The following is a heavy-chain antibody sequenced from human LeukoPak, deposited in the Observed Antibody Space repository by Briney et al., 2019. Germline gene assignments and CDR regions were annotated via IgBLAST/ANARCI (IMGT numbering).Heavy chain of an antibody. Sequence: SSVASLYTPTGSYIHSVRPAPGQGVWWMGWINPSSCVTTAAQKFQGRVTMTRDKSTSTVYMEMSRLASDDTAVYYCARVGSSGWYHWFDPWGQGTLVTVCS. D-gene: IGHD6-19*01. CDR2: INPSSCVT. CDR3: ARVGSSGWYHWFDP. J-gene: IGHJ5*02. CDR1: LYTPTGSY. V-gene: IGHV1-2*02.